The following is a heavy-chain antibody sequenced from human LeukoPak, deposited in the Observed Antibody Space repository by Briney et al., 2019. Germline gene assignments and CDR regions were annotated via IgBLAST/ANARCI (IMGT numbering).Heavy chain of an antibody. CDR1: GYTFTSYG. CDR2: ISAYNGNT. V-gene: IGHV1-18*01. Sequence: ASVKVSCKASGYTFTSYGISWVRQAPGQGLEWMGWISAYNGNTNYAQKFQGRVTMTEDTSTDTAYMELSSLRSEDTAVYYCATALPYCSGGSCYLIYFDYWGQGTLVTVSS. J-gene: IGHJ4*02. CDR3: ATALPYCSGGSCYLIYFDY. D-gene: IGHD2-15*01.